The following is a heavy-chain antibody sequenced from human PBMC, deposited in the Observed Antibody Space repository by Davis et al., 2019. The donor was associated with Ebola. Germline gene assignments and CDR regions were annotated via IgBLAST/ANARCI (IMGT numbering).Heavy chain of an antibody. D-gene: IGHD3-22*01. Sequence: MPSETLSLTCAISGDSVSSNTAAWNWIRQSPSRGLEWLGRTYYRSTWYVDYAVSVKGRMTITSGTSKNQFSLQLTSVTPEDTAAYYCARDPPYDQGYDYWGQGILVTVSS. CDR2: TYYRSTWYV. V-gene: IGHV6-1*01. CDR1: GDSVSSNTAA. J-gene: IGHJ4*02. CDR3: ARDPPYDQGYDY.